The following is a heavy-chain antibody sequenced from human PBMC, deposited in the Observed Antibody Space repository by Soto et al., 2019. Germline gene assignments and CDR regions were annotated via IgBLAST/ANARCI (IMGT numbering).Heavy chain of an antibody. CDR2: IWFDGSNK. CDR3: ARDRTGPSSYYYYYYMDV. V-gene: IGHV3-33*01. Sequence: ESGGGVVQPGRSLRLSCAASGFTFSNYGMHWVRQAPGKGLEWVAVIWFDGSNKYYADSVKGRFTISRDNSKNTLYLQMNSLRAEDTAVYYCARDRTGPSSYYYYYYMDVWGKGTTVTVSS. J-gene: IGHJ6*03. D-gene: IGHD1-1*01. CDR1: GFTFSNYG.